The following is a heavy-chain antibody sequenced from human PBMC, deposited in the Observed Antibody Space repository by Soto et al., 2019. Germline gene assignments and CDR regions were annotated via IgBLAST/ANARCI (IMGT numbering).Heavy chain of an antibody. V-gene: IGHV4-39*01. CDR2: IYYSGST. CDR1: GGSISSSSYY. Sequence: QLQLQESGPGLVKPSETLSLTCTVSGGSISSSSYYWGWIRQPPGKGLEWIGSIYYSGSTYYNPSLKSRVTISVDTSKNQFSLKLSSVTAADTAVYYCARHGDSSGWYAWFDPWGQGTLVTVSS. D-gene: IGHD6-19*01. J-gene: IGHJ5*02. CDR3: ARHGDSSGWYAWFDP.